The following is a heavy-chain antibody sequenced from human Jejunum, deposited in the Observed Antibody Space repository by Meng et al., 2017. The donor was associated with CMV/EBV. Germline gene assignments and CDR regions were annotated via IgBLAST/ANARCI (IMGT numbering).Heavy chain of an antibody. J-gene: IGHJ4*02. CDR2: TNTAGTST. Sequence: LKISCAASGLTFTNYWMHWVRQAPGKGLVWVSGTNTAGTSTYYADSVKGRFTISRDNAKNTLYLQMNSLRAEDTAVYYCATVSDYWGQGTLVTVSS. CDR3: ATVSDY. V-gene: IGHV3-74*01. CDR1: GLTFTNYW. D-gene: IGHD4-17*01.